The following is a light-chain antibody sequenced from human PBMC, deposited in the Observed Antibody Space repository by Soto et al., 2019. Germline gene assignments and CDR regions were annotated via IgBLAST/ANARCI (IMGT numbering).Light chain of an antibody. CDR1: QIFLYSSNNKNY. J-gene: IGKJ4*01. V-gene: IGKV4-1*01. CDR2: WAS. Sequence: DIVMTQSQDSLALSLGERATINCKSSQIFLYSSNNKNYLAWYQQKPGQPPKLLIYWASTRESGVPDRFSGSGSGTDFTLTISSLQAEDVAIYFCQQYYSRPLTFGGRTKVDIK. CDR3: QQYYSRPLT.